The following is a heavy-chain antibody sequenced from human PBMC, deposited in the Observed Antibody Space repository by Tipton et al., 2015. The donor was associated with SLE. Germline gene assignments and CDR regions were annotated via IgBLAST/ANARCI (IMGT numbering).Heavy chain of an antibody. Sequence: LRLSCTVSGGSMSGYYWSWIRQPPGKGLEWIGNNYYGGSTNYNPSLKSRVTISVDTSKNQFSLTLSSVTAADTAIYYCARGNWNYQSYWGQGTLVTVSS. J-gene: IGHJ4*02. D-gene: IGHD1-7*01. V-gene: IGHV4-59*08. CDR3: ARGNWNYQSY. CDR1: GGSMSGYY. CDR2: NYYGGST.